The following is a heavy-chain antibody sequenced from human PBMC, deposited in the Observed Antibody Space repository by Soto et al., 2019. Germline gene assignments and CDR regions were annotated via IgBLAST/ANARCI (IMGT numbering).Heavy chain of an antibody. D-gene: IGHD2-2*02. J-gene: IGHJ5*02. CDR3: ARNPLDCSSTSCYNQELGWFDP. CDR1: GYTFTSYG. CDR2: ISAYNGNT. V-gene: IGHV1-18*01. Sequence: ASVKVSCKASGYTFTSYGISWVRQAPGQGLEWMGWISAYNGNTNYAQKLQGRVTMTTDTSTSTAYMELRSLRSDDTAVYYCARNPLDCSSTSCYNQELGWFDPWGQGTLVTVSS.